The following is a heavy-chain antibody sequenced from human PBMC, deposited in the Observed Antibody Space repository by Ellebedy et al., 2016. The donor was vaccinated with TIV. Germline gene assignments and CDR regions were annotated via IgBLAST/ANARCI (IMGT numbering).Heavy chain of an antibody. CDR1: GFTFSNYA. CDR3: ANVYSSTWADS. J-gene: IGHJ4*02. D-gene: IGHD6-13*01. CDR2: ISRSGGST. Sequence: PGGSLRLSCAASGFTFSNYAMSWVRQAPGKGMEWVSAISRSGGSTYYAASVKGRFTISRDKSKHTLYLKINSLRAEDTAVYYCANVYSSTWADSWGQGTLVTVSS. V-gene: IGHV3-23*01.